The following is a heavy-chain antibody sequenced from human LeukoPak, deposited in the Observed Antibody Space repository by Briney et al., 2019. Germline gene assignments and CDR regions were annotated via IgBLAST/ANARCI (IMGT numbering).Heavy chain of an antibody. Sequence: ASVKVSCKASGYTFTSYGISWVRQATGQGLEWMRWMNPNSGNTGYAQKFQGRVTMTRNTSISTAYMELSSLRSEDTAVYYCARAHRVMGRRGHGFYYWGQGTLVTVSS. V-gene: IGHV1-8*02. D-gene: IGHD3-16*01. CDR1: GYTFTSYG. CDR3: ARAHRVMGRRGHGFYY. CDR2: MNPNSGNT. J-gene: IGHJ4*02.